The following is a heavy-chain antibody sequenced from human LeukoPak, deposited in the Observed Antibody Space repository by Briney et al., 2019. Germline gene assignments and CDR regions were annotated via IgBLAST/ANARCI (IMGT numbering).Heavy chain of an antibody. J-gene: IGHJ6*03. CDR1: GFTFDDYA. Sequence: GGSLRLSCAASGFTFDDYAMHWVRQVPGKGLEWVSGISFTSGTIGYADSVKGRFTISRDNAKNSLYLQMNSLTIEDTALYYCAKGRGIGELFYMDVWGKGTTVTISS. V-gene: IGHV3-9*01. CDR3: AKGRGIGELFYMDV. D-gene: IGHD3-10*01. CDR2: ISFTSGTI.